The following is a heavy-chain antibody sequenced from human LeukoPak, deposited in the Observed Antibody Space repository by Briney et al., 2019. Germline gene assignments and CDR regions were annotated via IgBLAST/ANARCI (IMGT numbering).Heavy chain of an antibody. D-gene: IGHD3-10*01. CDR2: INHSGST. Sequence: SETLSLTCAVYGGSFSGYYWSWIRQPPGKGLEWIGEINHSGSTNYNPSLKSRVTISVDTSKNQFSLKLSSVTAADTAVYYCARGPPTYYYGSGSSDFDYWGQGTLVTVSS. CDR3: ARGPPTYYYGSGSSDFDY. CDR1: GGSFSGYY. V-gene: IGHV4-34*01. J-gene: IGHJ4*02.